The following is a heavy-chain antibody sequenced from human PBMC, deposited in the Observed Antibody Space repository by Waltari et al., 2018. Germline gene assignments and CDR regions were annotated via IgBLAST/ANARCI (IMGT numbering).Heavy chain of an antibody. J-gene: IGHJ3*02. CDR2: IYTSGST. CDR3: ARDFMITFGGVRVNAFDI. D-gene: IGHD3-16*01. V-gene: IGHV4-61*09. CDR1: GGSISSGSYY. Sequence: QVQLQESGPGLVKPSQTLSLTCTVSGGSISSGSYYWSWIRQPAGKGLEWIGYIYTSGSTNYNPSRKSRVTISVDTSKNQFSLKLSSVTAADTAVYYCARDFMITFGGVRVNAFDIWGQGTMVTVSS.